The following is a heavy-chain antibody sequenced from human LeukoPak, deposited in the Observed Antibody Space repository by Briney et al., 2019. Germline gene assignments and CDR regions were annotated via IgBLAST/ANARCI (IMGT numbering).Heavy chain of an antibody. CDR3: AKWDTSMVEAFDI. CDR2: ISSGGST. J-gene: IGHJ3*02. Sequence: GGSLRLSCAASGFTVTTYAMSWVRQAPGKGLEWVSAISSGGSTYYADSVKGRFTISRDNSKNTLYLQMHSLRAEDMAVYYCAKWDTSMVEAFDIWGQGTMVTVSS. CDR1: GFTVTTYA. V-gene: IGHV3-23*01. D-gene: IGHD5-18*01.